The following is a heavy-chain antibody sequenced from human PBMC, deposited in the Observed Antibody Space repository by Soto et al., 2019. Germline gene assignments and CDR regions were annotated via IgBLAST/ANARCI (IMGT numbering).Heavy chain of an antibody. J-gene: IGHJ4*02. D-gene: IGHD2-21*01. CDR1: GGSLRGYS. Sequence: PSETLSLTCTVSGGSLRGYSWSWIRQSPGKGLEWIGYVYSGGGTNYSPSFMGRVTISVDTTDNQFSLKLNSVAAADTAIYYCTRGGDPYETGHWGQGTLVTVSS. V-gene: IGHV4-59*01. CDR2: VYSGGGT. CDR3: TRGGDPYETGH.